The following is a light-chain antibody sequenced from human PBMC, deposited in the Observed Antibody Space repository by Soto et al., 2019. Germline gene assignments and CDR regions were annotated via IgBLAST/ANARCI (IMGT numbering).Light chain of an antibody. V-gene: IGKV1-9*01. CDR1: QDISSY. CDR2: AAS. J-gene: IGKJ4*01. CDR3: QQVRSYPST. Sequence: IQLTQSPSSLSASVGDRVTITCRASQDISSYLAWYQQKPGKAPDLLIYAASTLQSGVPSRFSASGVGTDFTLTISSLQAGDFATYYCQQVRSYPSTFGGGTKVEIK.